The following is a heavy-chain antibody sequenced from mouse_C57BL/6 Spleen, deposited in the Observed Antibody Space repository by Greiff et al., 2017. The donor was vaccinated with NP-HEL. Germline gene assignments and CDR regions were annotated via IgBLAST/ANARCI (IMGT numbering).Heavy chain of an antibody. CDR3: ARLYSNFPYFDY. J-gene: IGHJ2*01. D-gene: IGHD2-5*01. Sequence: QVQLKQSGPELVKPGASVKISCKASGYAFSSSWMNWVKQRPGKGLEWIGRIYPGDGDTNYNGKFKGKATLTADKSSSTAYMQLSSLTSEDSAVYFCARLYSNFPYFDYWGQGTTLTVSS. CDR1: GYAFSSSW. CDR2: IYPGDGDT. V-gene: IGHV1-82*01.